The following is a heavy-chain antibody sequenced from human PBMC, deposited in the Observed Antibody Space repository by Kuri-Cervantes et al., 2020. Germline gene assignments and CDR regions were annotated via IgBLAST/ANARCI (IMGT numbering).Heavy chain of an antibody. CDR2: IGTAGDT. J-gene: IGHJ6*02. V-gene: IGHV3-13*01. Sequence: LSLTCAASGFTFSSYDMHWVRQATGKGLEWVSAIGTAGDTYYPGSVKGRFTISRENAKNSLYLQMNSLRAGDTAVYYCARAMVRGVIPPYYYYGMDVWGQGTTVTVSS. CDR3: ARAMVRGVIPPYYYYGMDV. D-gene: IGHD3-10*01. CDR1: GFTFSSYD.